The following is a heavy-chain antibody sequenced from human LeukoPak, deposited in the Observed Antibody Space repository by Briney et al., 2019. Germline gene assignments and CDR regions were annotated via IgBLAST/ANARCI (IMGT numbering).Heavy chain of an antibody. D-gene: IGHD3-3*01. CDR2: INQDGSEK. CDR3: ARAREFGVVTIRYYYYMDV. CDR1: GFTFSNYW. J-gene: IGHJ6*03. V-gene: IGHV3-7*01. Sequence: PGGSLRLSCAASGFTFSNYWMSWVRQAPGKGLEWVANINQDGSEKYYVDSVKGRFTISRDNSKNTLYLQMNSLRAEDTAVYYCARAREFGVVTIRYYYYMDVWGKGTTVTVSS.